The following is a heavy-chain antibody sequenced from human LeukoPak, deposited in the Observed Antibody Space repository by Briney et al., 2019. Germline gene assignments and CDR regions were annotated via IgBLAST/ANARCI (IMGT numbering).Heavy chain of an antibody. CDR3: ANSWAVAGLSDY. V-gene: IGHV3-23*01. CDR2: ISGSGGST. Sequence: GGSLRLSCAASGFTFSSYAMSWVRQAPGKGLEWVSAISGSGGSTYYADSVKGRFTISRDNSKNTLYLQMNSLRAEDTAVYYCANSWAVAGLSDYWGLGTLVTVSS. J-gene: IGHJ4*02. D-gene: IGHD6-19*01. CDR1: GFTFSSYA.